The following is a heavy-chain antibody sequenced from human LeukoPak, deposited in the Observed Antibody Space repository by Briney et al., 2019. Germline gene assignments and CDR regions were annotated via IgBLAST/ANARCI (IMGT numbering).Heavy chain of an antibody. CDR1: GYTFSSYW. CDR3: ARLAGVTIASAGADY. Sequence: GESLRISCQVSGYTFSSYWIAWVRQGSGKGLEWMGIIYPGDSDARYSPSFEGQVTFSVDKSIRTAYLQWSRLNASDTAMYYCARLAGVTIASAGADYWGQGTLVTVSS. CDR2: IYPGDSDA. D-gene: IGHD3-10*01. J-gene: IGHJ4*02. V-gene: IGHV5-51*01.